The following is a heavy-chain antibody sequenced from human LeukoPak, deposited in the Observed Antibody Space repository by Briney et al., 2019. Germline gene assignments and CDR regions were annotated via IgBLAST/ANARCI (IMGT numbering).Heavy chain of an antibody. Sequence: GGSLRLSCAASGFTFSSYAMSWVRQAPGKGLEWVSAISGSDDSTYYADSVKGRFTISRDSSRNTLYLQVNSLRAEDTAVYYCAKEDTLTTVYFDYRGQGTLVTVSS. V-gene: IGHV3-23*01. CDR2: ISGSDDST. J-gene: IGHJ4*02. D-gene: IGHD4-17*01. CDR3: AKEDTLTTVYFDY. CDR1: GFTFSSYA.